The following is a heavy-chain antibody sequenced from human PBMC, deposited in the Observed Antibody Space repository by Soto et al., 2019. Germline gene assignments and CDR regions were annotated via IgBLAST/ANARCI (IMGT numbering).Heavy chain of an antibody. V-gene: IGHV1-2*04. D-gene: IGHD2-15*01. Sequence: ASVKVSCKASGYTFTGYYMHWVRQAPGQGLEWMGWINPNRGGTNYAQKFQGWVTMTRDTSISTAYMELSRLRSDDTAVYYCARELGVVAATYYYYGMDVWGQGTTVTVSS. CDR1: GYTFTGYY. CDR3: ARELGVVAATYYYYGMDV. CDR2: INPNRGGT. J-gene: IGHJ6*02.